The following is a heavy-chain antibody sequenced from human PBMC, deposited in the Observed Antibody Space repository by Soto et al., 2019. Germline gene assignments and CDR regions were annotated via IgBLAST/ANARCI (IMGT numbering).Heavy chain of an antibody. J-gene: IGHJ5*02. CDR2: ISGSGGST. V-gene: IGHV3-23*01. CDR1: GFTFSTYA. CDR3: VKDQYCGGATCYPNWFDP. Sequence: GGSLRLSCAASGFTFSTYAMSWVRQAPGKGLEWVSVISGSGGSTYYADSVKGRFTISRDNSKNTLYLQMNSLRAEDTAVYYCVKDQYCGGATCYPNWFDPWGQGVMVTVSS. D-gene: IGHD2-15*01.